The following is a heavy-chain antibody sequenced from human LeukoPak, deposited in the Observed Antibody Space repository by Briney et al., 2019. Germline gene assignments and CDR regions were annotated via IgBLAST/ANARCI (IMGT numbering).Heavy chain of an antibody. CDR2: IYYSGST. V-gene: IGHV4-59*01. Sequence: SETLSLTCTVSGGSITSYYWSWIRQPPGKGLEWIGYIYYSGSTNYNPSLKSRVTISVDTSKNQFSLKLSSVTAADTAVYYCARARDSSSWAYYFDYWGQGTLVTVSA. CDR1: GGSITSYY. D-gene: IGHD6-13*01. CDR3: ARARDSSSWAYYFDY. J-gene: IGHJ4*02.